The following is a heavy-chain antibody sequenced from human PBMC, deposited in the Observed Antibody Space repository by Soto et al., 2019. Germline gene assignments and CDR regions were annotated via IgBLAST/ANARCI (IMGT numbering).Heavy chain of an antibody. J-gene: IGHJ4*01. Sequence: SETLSLTCTVSGGSVSSGVYYWTWIRQSSPGKELEWMGYISYSGNTKYNPSLRGRVIISADTSKNQFSLRLNSMTAADSAVYYCVRDRGWGYFDYGDKGTLVTVSS. D-gene: IGHD3-16*01. CDR2: ISYSGNT. V-gene: IGHV4-61*08. CDR3: VRDRGWGYFDY. CDR1: GGSVSSGVYY.